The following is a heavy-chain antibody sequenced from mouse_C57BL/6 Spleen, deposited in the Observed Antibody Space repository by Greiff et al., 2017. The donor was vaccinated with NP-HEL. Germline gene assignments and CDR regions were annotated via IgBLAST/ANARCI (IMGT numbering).Heavy chain of an antibody. CDR3: ERPDYDYDYAMDY. D-gene: IGHD2-4*01. V-gene: IGHV1-64*01. CDR1: GYTFTSYW. CDR2: IHPNSGST. Sequence: QVHVKQPGAELVKPGASVKLSCKASGYTFTSYWMHWVKQRPGQGLEWIGMIHPNSGSTNYNEKFKSKAPLTVDKSSSTAYMQHSSLTSEDSAVYYCERPDYDYDYAMDYWGQGTSVTVSS. J-gene: IGHJ4*01.